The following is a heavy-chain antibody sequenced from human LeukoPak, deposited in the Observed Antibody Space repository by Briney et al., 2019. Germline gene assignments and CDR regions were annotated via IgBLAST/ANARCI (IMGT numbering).Heavy chain of an antibody. Sequence: GGSLRLSCAASGFTVSSNYMSWVRQAPGKGLEWVSVIYSGGSTYYADSVKGRFTISRDNSKNTLYLQMNSLRAEDTAVYYCARDRRLSQSYYYYGMDVWGQGTTVTVSS. CDR1: GFTVSSNY. CDR3: ARDRRLSQSYYYYGMDV. J-gene: IGHJ6*02. D-gene: IGHD3-16*02. V-gene: IGHV3-53*05. CDR2: IYSGGST.